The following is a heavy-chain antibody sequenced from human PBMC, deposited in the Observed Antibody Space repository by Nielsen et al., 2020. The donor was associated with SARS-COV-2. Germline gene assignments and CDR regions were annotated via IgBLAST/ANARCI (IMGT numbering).Heavy chain of an antibody. CDR2: IYYTGST. J-gene: IGHJ3*02. D-gene: IGHD3-22*01. CDR3: ARLPSFDSSGYYFNAFDI. Sequence: SETLSLTCTVSGGSISSYYWGWIRQPPGRGLEWIGYIYYTGSTSYNPSLKSRVTISVDTSKNQFSLKLSSVTAADTAVYYCARLPSFDSSGYYFNAFDIWGQGTMVTVSS. V-gene: IGHV4-59*08. CDR1: GGSISSYY.